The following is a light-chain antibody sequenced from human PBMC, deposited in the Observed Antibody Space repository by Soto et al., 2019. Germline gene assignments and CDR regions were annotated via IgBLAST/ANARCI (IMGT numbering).Light chain of an antibody. CDR1: ESVNSN. CDR3: QQYNNWRT. Sequence: EIVMTQSPATLSVSPGERATLSCRASESVNSNLAWYQQKPGQAPRLLIHGASTRATGVPARFSGSGSGTEFTLTISSLQSEDFAVYYCQQYNNWRTFGQGTKVEIK. J-gene: IGKJ1*01. V-gene: IGKV3-15*01. CDR2: GAS.